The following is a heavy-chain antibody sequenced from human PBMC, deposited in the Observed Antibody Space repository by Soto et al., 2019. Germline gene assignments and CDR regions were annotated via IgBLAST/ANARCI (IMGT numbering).Heavy chain of an antibody. J-gene: IGHJ4*02. CDR1: GDSISSDY. D-gene: IGHD6-6*01. CDR3: ARTLYSSYSYDGDY. CDR2: IYYSGST. Sequence: SETLSLTCTVSGDSISSDYWSWIRQPPGKGLEWIGHIYYSGSTNYNPSLKSRVTISVDTSKNQFSLKLSSVTAADTAVYYCARTLYSSYSYDGDYWGQGTLVTSPQ. V-gene: IGHV4-59*01.